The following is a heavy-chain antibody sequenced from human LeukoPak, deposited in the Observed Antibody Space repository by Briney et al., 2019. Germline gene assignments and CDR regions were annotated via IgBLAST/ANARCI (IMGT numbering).Heavy chain of an antibody. D-gene: IGHD3-22*01. Sequence: ASVKVSCKASGYTFTSYYMHWVRQAPGQGLEWMGIINPSGGSTSYAQKFQGRVTMTRDMSTSTVYMELSSLRSEDTAVYYCARPRSSGYYYDYMDVWGKGTTVTVSS. CDR1: GYTFTSYY. CDR3: ARPRSSGYYYDYMDV. J-gene: IGHJ6*03. V-gene: IGHV1-46*01. CDR2: INPSGGST.